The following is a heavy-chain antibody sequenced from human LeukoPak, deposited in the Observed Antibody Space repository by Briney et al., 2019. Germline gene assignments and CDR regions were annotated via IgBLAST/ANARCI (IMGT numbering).Heavy chain of an antibody. D-gene: IGHD6-19*01. CDR2: IYTSGST. J-gene: IGHJ2*01. V-gene: IGHV4-4*07. CDR3: ARDPGYSSGWYLGYFDL. Sequence: SETLSLTCTVSGGSISRYYWSWIRQPAGKGLEWIGRIYTSGSTNYNPSLKSRVTLSVDTSKNQFSLKLSSVTAADTAVYYCARDPGYSSGWYLGYFDLWGRGTLVTVSS. CDR1: GGSISRYY.